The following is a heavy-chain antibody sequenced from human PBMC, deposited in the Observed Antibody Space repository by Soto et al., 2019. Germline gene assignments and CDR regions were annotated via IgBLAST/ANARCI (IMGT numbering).Heavy chain of an antibody. Sequence: EVQLVESGGGLVQPGKSLRLSCAASGFTFDDYAMHWVRQVPGKGLEWVSGLSWNSGTIDYADSVKGRITSSRDNAKNSLHLQMNSLKPEDTAFYYCAKAESSGWYYSLDYWGQGTLVTVSS. CDR1: GFTFDDYA. CDR3: AKAESSGWYYSLDY. J-gene: IGHJ4*02. D-gene: IGHD6-19*01. V-gene: IGHV3-9*01. CDR2: LSWNSGTI.